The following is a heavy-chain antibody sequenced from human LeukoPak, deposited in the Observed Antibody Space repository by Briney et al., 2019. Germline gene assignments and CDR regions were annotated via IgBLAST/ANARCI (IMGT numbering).Heavy chain of an antibody. V-gene: IGHV1-18*01. Sequence: ASVKVSCKASGYTFTSYGISWVRQAPGQGLEWMGWISAYNGNTNYAQKLQGRVTMTTDTSTSTAYMELRSLRSDGTAVYYCARGFLEWLVDGTYYYYMDVWGKGTTVTVSS. CDR3: ARGFLEWLVDGTYYYYMDV. CDR1: GYTFTSYG. J-gene: IGHJ6*03. CDR2: ISAYNGNT. D-gene: IGHD3-3*01.